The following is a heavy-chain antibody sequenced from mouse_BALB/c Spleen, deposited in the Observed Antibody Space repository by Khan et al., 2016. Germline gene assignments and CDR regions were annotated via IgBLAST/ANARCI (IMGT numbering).Heavy chain of an antibody. CDR1: GYSITSDYA. Sequence: EVQLQESGPGLVKPSQSLSLTCTVTGYSITSDYAWNWIRQFPGNKLEWMGYISYSGRTSYNPSLKSRISITRDTSKNQFFLQLNSVTTEDTATYYCAINWDEEDYWGQGTLVTVSA. CDR2: ISYSGRT. V-gene: IGHV3-2*02. CDR3: AINWDEEDY. D-gene: IGHD4-1*02. J-gene: IGHJ3*01.